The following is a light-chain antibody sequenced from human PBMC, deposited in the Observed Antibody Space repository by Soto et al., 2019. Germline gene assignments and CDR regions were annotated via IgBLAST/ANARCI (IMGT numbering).Light chain of an antibody. J-gene: IGLJ2*01. CDR2: YDD. CDR3: AAWDDSLNGVL. Sequence: QSVLTQPPSVSEAPRQRVTISCSGSSSNIGNNAVNWYQQLPGKAPKLLIYYDDLLPSGVSDRFSGSKSGTSASLAISGLQSEDEADYDCAAWDDSLNGVLFAGGTKVTVL. V-gene: IGLV1-36*01. CDR1: SSNIGNNA.